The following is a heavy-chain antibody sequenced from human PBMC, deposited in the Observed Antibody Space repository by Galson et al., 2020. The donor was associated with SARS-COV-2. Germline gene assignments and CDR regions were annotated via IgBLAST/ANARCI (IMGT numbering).Heavy chain of an antibody. CDR1: GGSISSGGYY. V-gene: IGHV4-31*03. CDR2: IYYSGST. Sequence: ASETLSLTCTVSGGSISSGGYYWSWIRQHPGKGLEWLGYIYYSGSTYYNPSPKSRVTISVDTSKNQFSLKLSSVTAADTAVYYCARASSNYYDSSGEGAFDYWGQGTLVTVSA. CDR3: ARASSNYYDSSGEGAFDY. J-gene: IGHJ4*02. D-gene: IGHD3-22*01.